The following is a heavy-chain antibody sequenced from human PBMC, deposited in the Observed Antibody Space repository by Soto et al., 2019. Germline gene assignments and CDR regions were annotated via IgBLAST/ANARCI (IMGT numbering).Heavy chain of an antibody. CDR1: GFTLGDYA. Sequence: VRSLRLAYTAAGFTLGDYAMSWFRQAPGKGLEWVGFIRSKAYGGTTEYAASVKGRFTISRDDSKSIAYLQMNSLKTEDTAVYYCTRAATRKVDYWGQGTLVTVSS. CDR3: TRAATRKVDY. CDR2: IRSKAYGGTT. J-gene: IGHJ4*02. V-gene: IGHV3-49*03.